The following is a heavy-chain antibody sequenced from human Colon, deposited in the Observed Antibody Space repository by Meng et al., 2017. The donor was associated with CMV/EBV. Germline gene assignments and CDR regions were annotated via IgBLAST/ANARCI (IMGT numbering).Heavy chain of an antibody. D-gene: IGHD3-22*01. Sequence: GESLKISCTATGFSLRASAMFWVRQPPGKGLEWVAVISYDGSNKYYPDSVKGRFTVSRDNPDNTIYLQLDSLRPEDTALCYCARSKSEVLTDWGQGTLVTVSS. V-gene: IGHV3-30*04. CDR2: ISYDGSNK. J-gene: IGHJ4*02. CDR1: GFSLRASA. CDR3: ARSKSEVLTD.